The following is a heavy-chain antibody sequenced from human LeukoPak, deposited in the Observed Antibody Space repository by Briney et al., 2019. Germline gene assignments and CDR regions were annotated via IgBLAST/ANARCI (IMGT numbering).Heavy chain of an antibody. J-gene: IGHJ3*02. CDR2: ISSSSTI. V-gene: IGHV3-48*02. D-gene: IGHD2-15*01. Sequence: PGGSHSPSCAASGFMVSNYGMHWARQAPGKGLEWVSYISSSSTIYYADSVKGRFTISRDNAKNSLYLQMNSLRDEDTAVYYCARDVGVYVGYDAFEIWGPGTMVTVSS. CDR1: GFMVSNYG. CDR3: ARDVGVYVGYDAFEI.